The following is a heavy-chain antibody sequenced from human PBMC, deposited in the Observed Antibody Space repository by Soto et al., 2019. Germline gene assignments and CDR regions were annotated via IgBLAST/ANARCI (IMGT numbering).Heavy chain of an antibody. CDR3: AKDNRYNWNYSFHY. CDR1: GFTFSSYA. Sequence: PGGSLRLSCAASGFTFSSYAMSWVRQAPGKGLEWVSTISGSGGSTYYADSVKGRFTISRDNSENTLLLQMNSLRAEDTAVYYCAKDNRYNWNYSFHYWGLGTLVTVSS. CDR2: ISGSGGST. J-gene: IGHJ4*02. D-gene: IGHD1-7*01. V-gene: IGHV3-23*01.